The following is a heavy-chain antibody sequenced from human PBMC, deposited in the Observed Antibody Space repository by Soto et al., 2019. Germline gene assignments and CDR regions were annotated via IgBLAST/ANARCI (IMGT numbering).Heavy chain of an antibody. CDR2: ISWNSGSI. CDR3: ARQVVVTAFDY. V-gene: IGHV3-9*01. D-gene: IGHD2-21*02. J-gene: IGHJ4*02. Sequence: EVLLVESGGGLVQPGRSLRLSCAASGFTFDDYAMHWVRQAPGKGLEWVSGISWNSGSIGYADSVKGRFTISRDNAKYSLYLQMNSLRAEDTALYYCARQVVVTAFDYWGQGTLVTVSS. CDR1: GFTFDDYA.